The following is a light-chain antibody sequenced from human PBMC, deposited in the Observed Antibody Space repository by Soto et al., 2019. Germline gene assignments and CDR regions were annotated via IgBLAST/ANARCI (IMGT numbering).Light chain of an antibody. J-gene: IGKJ4*01. CDR1: QSGGNN. Sequence: EIVLTQAPATLPLSPGERATLACRAIQSGGNNLAWYQQKPGQAPGLLIYEASTRATGIPARFSGSGSGTGFTLLSSSLEPGDFAVYYCQQHANWPLTFGGGTQVEIK. CDR2: EAS. V-gene: IGKV3-11*01. CDR3: QQHANWPLT.